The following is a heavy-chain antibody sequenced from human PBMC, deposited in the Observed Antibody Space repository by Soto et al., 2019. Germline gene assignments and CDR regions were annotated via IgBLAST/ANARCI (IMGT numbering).Heavy chain of an antibody. CDR1: GFTFSSYG. D-gene: IGHD5-18*01. V-gene: IGHV3-30*18. Sequence: PGGSLRLSCAASGFTFSSYGMHWVRQAPGKGLEWVAVISYDGSNKYYADSVKGRFTISRDNSKNTLYLQMNSLRAEDTAVYYCAKVEDTAMVTTLYYYYYYGMDVWGQGTTVTVSS. CDR3: AKVEDTAMVTTLYYYYYYGMDV. J-gene: IGHJ6*02. CDR2: ISYDGSNK.